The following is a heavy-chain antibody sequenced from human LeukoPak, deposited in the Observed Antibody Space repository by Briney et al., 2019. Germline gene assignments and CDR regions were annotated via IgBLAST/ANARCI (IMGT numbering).Heavy chain of an antibody. CDR2: INPNSGGT. D-gene: IGHD2-2*01. Sequence: ASVKVSCKASGYTFTGYYMHWVRQAPGQGLEWMGWINPNSGGTNYAQKFQGRVTMTRDTSISTAYMELSRLRSDDTAVYYCAREIVVVPAALSESDYYYYYMVVWGKGSTVTVSS. CDR1: GYTFTGYY. CDR3: AREIVVVPAALSESDYYYYYMVV. V-gene: IGHV1-2*02. J-gene: IGHJ6*03.